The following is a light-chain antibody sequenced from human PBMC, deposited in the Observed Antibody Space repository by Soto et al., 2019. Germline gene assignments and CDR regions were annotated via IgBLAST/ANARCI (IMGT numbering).Light chain of an antibody. CDR1: QSVGSN. CDR3: QQYDTWPLT. J-gene: IGKJ4*01. Sequence: IVMTQSPAPLSVSPGERVTLSCTARQSVGSNLAWYQQTPGQAPRVVIYDASTRATVIPARFSGSGSGTECTLTISSLQSEDFAVYYCQQYDTWPLTFGGGTKVDI. V-gene: IGKV3-15*01. CDR2: DAS.